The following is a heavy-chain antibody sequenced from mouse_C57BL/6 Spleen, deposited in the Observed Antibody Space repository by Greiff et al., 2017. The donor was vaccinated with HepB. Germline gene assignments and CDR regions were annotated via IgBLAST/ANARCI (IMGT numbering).Heavy chain of an antibody. Sequence: DVKLQESGPVLVKPGASVKMSCKASGYTFTDYYMNWVKQSHGKSLEWIGVINPYNGGTSYNQKFKGKATLTVDKSSSTAYMELNSLTSEDSAVYYCARNWGPYAMDYWGQGTSVTVSS. CDR3: ARNWGPYAMDY. J-gene: IGHJ4*01. V-gene: IGHV1-19*01. CDR1: GYTFTDYY. CDR2: INPYNGGT. D-gene: IGHD4-1*01.